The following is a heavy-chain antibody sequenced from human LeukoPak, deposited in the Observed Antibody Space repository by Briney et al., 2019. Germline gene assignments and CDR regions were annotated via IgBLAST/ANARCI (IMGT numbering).Heavy chain of an antibody. D-gene: IGHD1-26*01. J-gene: IGHJ3*02. CDR3: AKPSTFAGVVGATIAFDI. CDR1: GFTFSSYA. CDR2: ISGSGGST. V-gene: IGHV3-23*01. Sequence: PGGSLRLSCAASGFTFSSYAMSWVRQALGKGLEWVSAISGSGGSTYYADSVKGRFTISRDNSKNTLYLQMNSLRAEDTAVYYCAKPSTFAGVVGATIAFDIWGQGTMVTVSS.